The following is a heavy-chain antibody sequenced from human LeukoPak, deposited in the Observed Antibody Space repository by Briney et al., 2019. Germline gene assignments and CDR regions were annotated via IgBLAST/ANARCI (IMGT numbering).Heavy chain of an antibody. J-gene: IGHJ6*03. Sequence: SETLSLTCAVHGGSFSGYYWTWIRQPPGKGLEWIGYVDHTGSANFNPSLNGRVSISRDTSKNLFSLRLRSVTAADTAVYFRARGRVSSSTWYCTYYYYFYMDVWGKGTTVTVSS. CDR3: ARGRVSSSTWYCTYYYYFYMDV. CDR1: GGSFSGYY. V-gene: IGHV4-59*01. CDR2: VDHTGSA. D-gene: IGHD2-15*01.